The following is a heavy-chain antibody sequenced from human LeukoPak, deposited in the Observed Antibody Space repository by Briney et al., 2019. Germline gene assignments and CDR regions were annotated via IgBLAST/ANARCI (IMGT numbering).Heavy chain of an antibody. CDR1: GFTFSTYS. J-gene: IGHJ4*02. CDR3: ARSGADFMVRGVPFDY. Sequence: PGGSLRLSCGASGFTFSTYSMNWVRQAPGKGLEWISYISGSSSTIYDADSVKGRFTISRDNAKNSLYLQMNSLRAEDTAVYYCARSGADFMVRGVPFDYWGQGTLVTVSS. V-gene: IGHV3-48*04. D-gene: IGHD3-10*01. CDR2: ISGSSSTI.